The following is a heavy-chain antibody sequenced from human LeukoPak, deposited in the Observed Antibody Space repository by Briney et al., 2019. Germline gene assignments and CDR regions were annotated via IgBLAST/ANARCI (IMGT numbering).Heavy chain of an antibody. CDR3: THYYDGSGYYGAFDS. Sequence: PGGSLKLSCAASGFTFSDSAVHWVRQASGKGLEWVGRIRSKAKSYATAYAASVKGRFTISRDDSETTAYLQMNSLKTEDTAVYYCTHYYDGSGYYGAFDSWGQGTMVPVCS. J-gene: IGHJ3*02. V-gene: IGHV3-73*01. CDR1: GFTFSDSA. CDR2: IRSKAKSYAT. D-gene: IGHD3-22*01.